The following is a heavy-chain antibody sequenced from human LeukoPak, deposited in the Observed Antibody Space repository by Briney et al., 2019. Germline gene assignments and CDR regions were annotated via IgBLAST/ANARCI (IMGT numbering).Heavy chain of an antibody. CDR2: INPNSGGT. J-gene: IGHJ4*02. CDR1: GYTLTGYY. CDR3: ARGTKQQLVRLDY. D-gene: IGHD6-13*01. Sequence: GASVTVSCKASGYTLTGYYMHWVRQAPGQGLEWMGWINPNSGGTNYAQKFQGRVTMTRDTSISTAYMELSRLGSDDTAVYYCARGTKQQLVRLDYWGQGTLVTASS. V-gene: IGHV1-2*02.